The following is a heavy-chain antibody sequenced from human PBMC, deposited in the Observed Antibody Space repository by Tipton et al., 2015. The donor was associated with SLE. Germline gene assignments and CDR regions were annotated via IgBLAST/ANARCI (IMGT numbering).Heavy chain of an antibody. CDR1: GFTFSDHY. CDR2: TRNKANSYTT. D-gene: IGHD2-8*02. CDR3: ARRRYCTGGVCYMEEI. Sequence: LSLTCAASGFTFSDHYMDWVRQAPGKGLEWVGRTRNKANSYTTEYAASVKGRFTISRDDSKNSLYLQMNSLKTEDTAVYYCARRRYCTGGVCYMEEIWGQGTLVSVSS. V-gene: IGHV3-72*01. J-gene: IGHJ4*02.